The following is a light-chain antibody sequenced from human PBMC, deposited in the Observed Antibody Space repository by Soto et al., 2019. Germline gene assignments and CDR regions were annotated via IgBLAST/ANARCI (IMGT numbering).Light chain of an antibody. CDR3: QSYDTSQSGVI. V-gene: IGLV1-40*01. J-gene: IGLJ2*01. CDR1: SSNIGARYD. Sequence: QSVLTQPPSVSGAPGQRVTISCTGSSSNIGARYDVHWYQQVPGTAPKLLIYSNIKRPSGVPDRFSGSKSGASASLAISGLQADDEADYYCQSYDTSQSGVIFGGGTKLTVL. CDR2: SNI.